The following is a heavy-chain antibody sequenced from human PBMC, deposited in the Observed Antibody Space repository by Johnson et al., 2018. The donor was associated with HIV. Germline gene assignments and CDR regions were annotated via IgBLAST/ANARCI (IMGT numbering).Heavy chain of an antibody. V-gene: IGHV3-33*06. D-gene: IGHD3-10*01. CDR2: IWYDGSNK. J-gene: IGHJ3*02. CDR3: AKGMGLSIGELSDAFDM. Sequence: QMLLVESGGGVVQPGRSLRLSCAASGFTFSSYGMHWVRQAPGKGLEWVAVIWYDGSNKYYADSVKGRFTISRDNSKNTLNLQMNSLRPEDTAVYYCAKGMGLSIGELSDAFDMWGQGTMVTVSS. CDR1: GFTFSSYG.